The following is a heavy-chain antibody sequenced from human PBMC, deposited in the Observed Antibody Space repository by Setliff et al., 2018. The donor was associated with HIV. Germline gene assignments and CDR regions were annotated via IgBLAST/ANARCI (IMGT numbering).Heavy chain of an antibody. CDR1: GYTFKSND. J-gene: IGHJ3*01. D-gene: IGHD6-19*01. CDR3: ARVPYRSAWFSGGHDAFDV. Sequence: GASVKVSCKASGYTFKSNDINWVRQATGQGLEWMGWMNPNSGNTGYAQKFQGRVTMTRDTSISTAYMELSSLRSDDTAVYYCARVPYRSAWFSGGHDAFDVWGQGTMVTVSS. CDR2: MNPNSGNT. V-gene: IGHV1-8*02.